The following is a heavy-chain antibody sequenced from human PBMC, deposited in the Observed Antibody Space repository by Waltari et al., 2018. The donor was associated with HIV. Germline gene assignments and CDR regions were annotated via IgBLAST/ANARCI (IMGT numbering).Heavy chain of an antibody. Sequence: EVQLLESGGGLVQPGGSLRLSCAASGFTFSSYAMSWVRQAPGKGLEWVSAISGSGGSTYYADSVKGRFTISRDNSKNTLYLQMNSLRAEDTAVYYCAKAHSSSRPYYYYYGMDVWGQGTTVTVSS. CDR3: AKAHSSSRPYYYYYGMDV. CDR2: ISGSGGST. J-gene: IGHJ6*02. V-gene: IGHV3-23*01. D-gene: IGHD6-13*01. CDR1: GFTFSSYA.